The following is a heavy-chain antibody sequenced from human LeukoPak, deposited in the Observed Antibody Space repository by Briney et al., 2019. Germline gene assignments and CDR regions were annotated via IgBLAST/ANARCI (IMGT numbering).Heavy chain of an antibody. CDR3: ARDRVTGPMTTVTLDYYYGMDV. J-gene: IGHJ6*04. Sequence: SETLSLTCTVSGGSVSSGSYYWSWIRPPPGKGLEWTGYIYYSGSTNYNPSLKSRVTISVDTSKNQFSLKLSSVTAAGTAVYYCARDRVTGPMTTVTLDYYYGMDVWGKGTTVTVSS. D-gene: IGHD4-17*01. V-gene: IGHV4-61*01. CDR1: GGSVSSGSYY. CDR2: IYYSGST.